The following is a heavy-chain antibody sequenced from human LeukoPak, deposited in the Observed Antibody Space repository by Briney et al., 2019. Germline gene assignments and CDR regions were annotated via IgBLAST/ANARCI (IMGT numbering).Heavy chain of an antibody. CDR3: ARESEYPLLQYYFDA. Sequence: GASVRLSCKASGYSFTGHYIHWVRQAPGQGLEWIGWVNPSSGGPDYAQKFKGRVTVTRDTSISTAYMELSRLTADDTAVYYCARESEYPLLQYYFDAWGQGTLVIASS. J-gene: IGHJ5*02. CDR1: GYSFTGHY. V-gene: IGHV1-2*02. D-gene: IGHD3-16*01. CDR2: VNPSSGGP.